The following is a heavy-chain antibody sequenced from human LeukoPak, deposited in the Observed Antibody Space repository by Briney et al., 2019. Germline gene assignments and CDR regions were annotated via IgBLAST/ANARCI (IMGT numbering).Heavy chain of an antibody. CDR3: ARDSGTTGEVKFDP. CDR2: IYISGSGST. Sequence: PSETLTLTCTVSGGSISSYYWSWIRQPAGKGLEWIGRIYISGSGSTNYNPSLKSRVTMSVDTSKNQFSLKLSSVTAADTAVYYCARDSGTTGEVKFDPWGQGTLVTVSS. D-gene: IGHD3-10*01. CDR1: GGSISSYY. V-gene: IGHV4-4*07. J-gene: IGHJ5*02.